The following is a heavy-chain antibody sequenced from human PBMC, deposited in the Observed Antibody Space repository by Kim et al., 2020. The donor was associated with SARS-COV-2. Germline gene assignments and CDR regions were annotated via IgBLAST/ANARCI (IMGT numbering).Heavy chain of an antibody. V-gene: IGHV3-7*04. CDR3: AKAPFDYIWESYRGFDY. D-gene: IGHD3-16*02. Sequence: VKGRCTISRDNAKNSLFLHMNSLRAEDTAVYYCAKAPFDYIWESYRGFDYWGQGTLVTVSS. J-gene: IGHJ4*02.